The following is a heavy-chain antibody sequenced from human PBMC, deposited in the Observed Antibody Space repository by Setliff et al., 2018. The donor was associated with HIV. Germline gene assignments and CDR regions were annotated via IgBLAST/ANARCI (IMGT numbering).Heavy chain of an antibody. D-gene: IGHD3-3*01. CDR2: IYNSAST. CDR3: ARTSYNFWGGLDS. Sequence: PSETLSLTCTVSGASINSGYDYWVWIRQPPGKGLQWIGSIYNSASTYYSPSLKRRVIMSVDTSKNRFSLRLSSVSAADTAVYYCARTSYNFWGGLDSWGQGTLVTVSS. CDR1: GASINSGYDY. J-gene: IGHJ4*02. V-gene: IGHV4-39*02.